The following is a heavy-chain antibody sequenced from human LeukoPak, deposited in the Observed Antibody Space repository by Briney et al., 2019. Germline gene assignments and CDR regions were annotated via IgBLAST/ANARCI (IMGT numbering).Heavy chain of an antibody. CDR3: ARLPPPYYDFWSGYSYGMDV. CDR1: GGSISSYY. D-gene: IGHD3-3*01. Sequence: SETLSLTCTVSGGSISSYYWGWIRQPPGKGLEWIGYIYYSGSTNYNPSLKSRVTISVDTSKNQLSLKLSSVTAADTAVYYCARLPPPYYDFWSGYSYGMDVWGQGTTVTVSS. CDR2: IYYSGST. V-gene: IGHV4-59*08. J-gene: IGHJ6*02.